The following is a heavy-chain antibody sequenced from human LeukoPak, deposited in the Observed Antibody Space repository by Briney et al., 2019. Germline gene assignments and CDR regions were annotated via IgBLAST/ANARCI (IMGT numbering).Heavy chain of an antibody. J-gene: IGHJ4*02. CDR1: GFTFSSYG. Sequence: GRSLRLSCAASGFTFSSYGMHWVRQAPGKGLEWVAVISYDGSNKYYADSVKGRFTISRDNSKNTLYLQMNSLRAEDTAVYYCAKDPARYCSGGSCYLDYWGQGTLVTVSS. CDR2: ISYDGSNK. V-gene: IGHV3-30*18. D-gene: IGHD2-15*01. CDR3: AKDPARYCSGGSCYLDY.